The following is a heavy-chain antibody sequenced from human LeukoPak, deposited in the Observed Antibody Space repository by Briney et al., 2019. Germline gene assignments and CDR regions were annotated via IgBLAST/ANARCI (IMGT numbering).Heavy chain of an antibody. V-gene: IGHV3-74*01. CDR1: GFTFSKYW. J-gene: IGHJ4*02. CDR3: ATKQWLAPPPDS. Sequence: GGSLRLSCAPSGFTFSKYWMLWVRQAPGKGVESVSRINTDGTVTTYADSVKGRFTVSRDNADNTMFLQMNSVRDEDTAVYYCATKQWLAPPPDSWGQGTPVTVSS. D-gene: IGHD6-19*01. CDR2: INTDGTVT.